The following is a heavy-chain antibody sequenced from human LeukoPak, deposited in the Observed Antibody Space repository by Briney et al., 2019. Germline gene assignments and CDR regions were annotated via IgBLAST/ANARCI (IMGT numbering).Heavy chain of an antibody. CDR1: GFTFSNYW. Sequence: PGGSLRLSCAASGFTFSNYWMHWVRQAPGKGLEWVSSTSSSSPYIYYADSVKGRFTISRDNAKNSLYLQMNSLRAEDTAVYYCARDLYGDYAMDVWGQGTTVTVSS. J-gene: IGHJ6*02. V-gene: IGHV3-21*01. CDR2: TSSSSPYI. CDR3: ARDLYGDYAMDV. D-gene: IGHD4-17*01.